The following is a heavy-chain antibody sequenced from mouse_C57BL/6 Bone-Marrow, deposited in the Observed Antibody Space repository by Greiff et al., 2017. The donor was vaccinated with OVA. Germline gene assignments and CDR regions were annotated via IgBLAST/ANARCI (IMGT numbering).Heavy chain of an antibody. V-gene: IGHV14-4*01. CDR3: TLITTFAY. CDR2: IDPENGDT. CDR1: GFNIKDDY. Sequence: VQLQQSGAELVRPGASVKLSCTASGFNIKDDYMHWVKQRPEQGLEWIGWIDPENGDTEYASKFQGKATITADTSSNTAYLQLSSLTSEDTAVYYCTLITTFAYWGQGTLVTVSA. J-gene: IGHJ3*01. D-gene: IGHD1-1*01.